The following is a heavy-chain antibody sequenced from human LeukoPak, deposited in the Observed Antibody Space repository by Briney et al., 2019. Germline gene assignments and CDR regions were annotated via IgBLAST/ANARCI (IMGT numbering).Heavy chain of an antibody. J-gene: IGHJ4*02. CDR3: AKDGGDCSTTSCDYFDY. CDR2: ITQSGGST. D-gene: IGHD2-2*01. Sequence: GGSLRLSCAASGFTFSNYAMSWVRQAPGKGLEWVSAITQSGGSTNYADSVKGRFTISRDNSKNTLYLQMNSLRAEDTAVYYCAKDGGDCSTTSCDYFDYWGQETLVTVSS. CDR1: GFTFSNYA. V-gene: IGHV3-23*01.